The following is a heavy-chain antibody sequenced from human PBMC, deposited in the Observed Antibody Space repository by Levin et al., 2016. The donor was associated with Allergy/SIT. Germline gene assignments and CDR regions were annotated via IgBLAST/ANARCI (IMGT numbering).Heavy chain of an antibody. Sequence: WIRQSPSRGLEWLGRTYYRSKWYNDYAVSVKSRITINPDTSKNQFFLQLNSVTPEDTGVYYCARDLSSKTYYYGMDVWGQGTTVTVSS. CDR2: TYYRSKWYN. V-gene: IGHV6-1*01. J-gene: IGHJ6*02. CDR3: ARDLSSKTYYYGMDV. D-gene: IGHD5/OR15-5a*01.